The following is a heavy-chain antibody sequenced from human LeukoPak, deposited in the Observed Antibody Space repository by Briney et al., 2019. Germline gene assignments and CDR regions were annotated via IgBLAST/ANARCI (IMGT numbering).Heavy chain of an antibody. Sequence: PSETLSLTCTVSGGSISSGDYYWSWIRQPPGKGLEWIGYIYYSGSTSYNPSLKSRLTISVDTSKNQFSLKLSSVTAADTAVYYCARHVDCSSASCPYFDYWGQGTLVTVSS. V-gene: IGHV4-30-4*01. J-gene: IGHJ4*02. D-gene: IGHD2-2*01. CDR2: IYYSGST. CDR3: ARHVDCSSASCPYFDY. CDR1: GGSISSGDYY.